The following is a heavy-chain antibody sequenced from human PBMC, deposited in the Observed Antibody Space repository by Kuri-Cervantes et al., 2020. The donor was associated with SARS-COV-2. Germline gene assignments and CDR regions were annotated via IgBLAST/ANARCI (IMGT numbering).Heavy chain of an antibody. J-gene: IGHJ5*02. V-gene: IGHV1-69*13. CDR3: ARSQGYCTANSCSWNWFDP. CDR2: IIPTFDTT. CDR1: GYTFTNYG. Sequence: SVKVSCKASGYTFTNYGISWVRQAPGQGLEWMGRIIPTFDTTTYAQKFQGRVIFTADESSSTAYMEVNSLTSEDTAVYFCARSQGYCTANSCSWNWFDPWGQGTQVTVSS. D-gene: IGHD2-8*02.